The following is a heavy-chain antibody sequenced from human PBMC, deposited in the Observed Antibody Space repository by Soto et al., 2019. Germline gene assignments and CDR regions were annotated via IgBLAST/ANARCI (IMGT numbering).Heavy chain of an antibody. D-gene: IGHD2-15*01. CDR1: GGAFSSYA. J-gene: IGHJ6*02. Sequence: SVKVSCKASGGAFSSYAISWVRQAPGQGLEWMGGIIPIFGTADYAQKFQGRVTITADESTSTAYMELSSLRSEDTAVYYCASVETQRYYYGMDVWGQGTTVTVSS. V-gene: IGHV1-69*13. CDR2: IIPIFGTA. CDR3: ASVETQRYYYGMDV.